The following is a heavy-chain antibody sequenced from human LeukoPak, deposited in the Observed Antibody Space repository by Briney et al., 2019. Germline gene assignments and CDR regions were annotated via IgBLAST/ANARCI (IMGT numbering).Heavy chain of an antibody. D-gene: IGHD6-25*01. J-gene: IGHJ6*02. CDR3: ARERRLSKGYYYYGMDV. CDR1: GGTFSSYA. CDR2: IIPIFGTA. Sequence: SVKVSCKASGGTFSSYAISWVRQAPGQGLEWMGGIIPIFGTANYAQKFQGRVTMTRDTSTSTVYMELSSLRSEDTAVYYCARERRLSKGYYYYGMDVWGQGTTVTVSS. V-gene: IGHV1-69*05.